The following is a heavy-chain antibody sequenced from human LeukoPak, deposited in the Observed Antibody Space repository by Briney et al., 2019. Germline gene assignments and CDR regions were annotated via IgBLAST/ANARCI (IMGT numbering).Heavy chain of an antibody. D-gene: IGHD6-13*01. V-gene: IGHV1-18*01. CDR1: GYTFISFG. CDR2: ISAYNGNT. Sequence: ASVKVSCKASGYTFISFGINWVRQAPGQGLEWMGWISAYNGNTNYAQKLQGRVTKTTDTSTSTAYMELRSLRSDDTAVYYCARDFEQLVVDYWGQGTLVTVSS. CDR3: ARDFEQLVVDY. J-gene: IGHJ4*02.